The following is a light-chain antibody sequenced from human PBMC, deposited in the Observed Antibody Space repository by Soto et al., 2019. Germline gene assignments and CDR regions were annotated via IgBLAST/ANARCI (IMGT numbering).Light chain of an antibody. CDR3: CSYASTITWV. V-gene: IGLV2-8*01. J-gene: IGLJ3*02. CDR1: SSDVGGYNY. CDR2: EVD. Sequence: QSALTQPPSASGSPGQSVTISCTGTSSDVGGYNYVSWYQQHPGKAPKLIIYEVDKRPSGVSNRFSGSKSGNRASLTISGLQAEDEADYYCCSYASTITWVFGGGTKLTVL.